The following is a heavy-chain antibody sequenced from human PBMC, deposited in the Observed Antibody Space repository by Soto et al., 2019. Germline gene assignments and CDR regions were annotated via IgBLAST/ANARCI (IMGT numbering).Heavy chain of an antibody. V-gene: IGHV4-59*08. CDR3: ASTTASDYFDY. CDR1: GGSINSYY. J-gene: IGHJ4*02. CDR2: IYYSGST. Sequence: SETLSLTCTVSGGSINSYYWSWIRQPPGKGLEWIGYIYYSGSTNYNPSLKSRVTISVDTSKNQFSLKLSSVTAADTAVYYCASTTASDYFDYWGQGTLVTVSS. D-gene: IGHD4-17*01.